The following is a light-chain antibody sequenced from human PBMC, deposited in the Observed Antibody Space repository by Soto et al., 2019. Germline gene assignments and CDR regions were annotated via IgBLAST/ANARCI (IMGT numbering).Light chain of an antibody. V-gene: IGKV3-15*01. CDR1: ESVRSK. J-gene: IGKJ5*01. CDR2: GSS. CDR3: QQYNSWPPIT. Sequence: ETMMTQSPATLSVSPGEGVTLSCRASESVRSKVAWYQQKPGQAPRLLIYGSSTRATGIPDRFRGSGSGTEYTLTISSLQSEDFAVYYCQQYNSWPPITFGQGTRLEIK.